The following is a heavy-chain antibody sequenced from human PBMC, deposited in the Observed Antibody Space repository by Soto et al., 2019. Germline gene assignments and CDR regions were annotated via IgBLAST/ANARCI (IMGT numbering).Heavy chain of an antibody. CDR2: INDNGIST. CDR3: TRGPRSTSTGTGAF. V-gene: IGHV3-74*01. J-gene: IGHJ4*02. CDR1: GFTFSMYW. Sequence: AGGSLSLSCAAYGFTFSMYWLPWVRQVPGKGPEWVSRINDNGISTNYAASVKGRFTTSRDNAKNSFYLQRTASTVEDTADYYCTRGPRSTSTGTGAFWGQGTLVTVSS. D-gene: IGHD1-1*01.